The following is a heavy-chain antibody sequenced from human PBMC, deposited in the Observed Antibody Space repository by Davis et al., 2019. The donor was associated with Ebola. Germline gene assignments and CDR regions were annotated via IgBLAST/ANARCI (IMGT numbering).Heavy chain of an antibody. D-gene: IGHD5-24*01. CDR2: FDPEDGET. CDR3: AREDGYNYYFDY. J-gene: IGHJ4*02. Sequence: ASVKVSCKVSGYTLTGFSIHWVRQAPGKGLEWMGGFDPEDGETIYAQKFQGRVTITADESTSTAYMELSSVRYEDTAVYYCAREDGYNYYFDYWGQGTLVTVSS. V-gene: IGHV1-24*01. CDR1: GYTLTGFS.